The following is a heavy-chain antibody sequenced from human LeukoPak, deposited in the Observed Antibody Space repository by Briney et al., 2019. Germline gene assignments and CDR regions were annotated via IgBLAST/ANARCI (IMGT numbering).Heavy chain of an antibody. V-gene: IGHV1-69*13. CDR2: IIPIFGTA. J-gene: IGHJ4*02. D-gene: IGHD3-10*01. Sequence: SVKVSCKASGGTFSSYAISWVRQAPGQGLEWMGGIIPIFGTANYAQKFQGRVTITSDESTSTAYMELSRLRSEDRAVYYCVYGSGSYYPKALDYWGQGTLVTVSS. CDR1: GGTFSSYA. CDR3: VYGSGSYYPKALDY.